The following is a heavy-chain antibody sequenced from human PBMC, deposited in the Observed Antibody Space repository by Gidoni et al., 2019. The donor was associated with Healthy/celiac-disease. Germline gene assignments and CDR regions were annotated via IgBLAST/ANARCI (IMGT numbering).Heavy chain of an antibody. CDR2: IIPIFGTA. Sequence: QVQLVQSGAEVKKPGSSVKVSCKASGGNLRSYAISWVRQAPGQWLEWMVGIIPIFGTANYAQKCQGRVTMTADESTSTAYMELSSLRSEDTAVYYCAKGMDIEVELRFELDYWGQGTLVTVSS. V-gene: IGHV1-69*01. J-gene: IGHJ4*02. D-gene: IGHD1-7*01. CDR1: GGNLRSYA. CDR3: AKGMDIEVELRFELDY.